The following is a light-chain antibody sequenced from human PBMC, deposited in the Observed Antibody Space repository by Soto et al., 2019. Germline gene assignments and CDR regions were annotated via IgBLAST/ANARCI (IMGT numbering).Light chain of an antibody. V-gene: IGKV3-20*01. CDR2: GAS. CDR1: QSVSSNY. CDR3: QQYGSSPLS. Sequence: EIVLTQSPGTRSLSPGERATLSCRASQSVSSNYLAWYQQKPGQAPRLLIYGASSRATGIPDRFSGSGSGTDFTLTISRLEPEDFAVYYCQQYGSSPLSCGGGTKVEIK. J-gene: IGKJ4*01.